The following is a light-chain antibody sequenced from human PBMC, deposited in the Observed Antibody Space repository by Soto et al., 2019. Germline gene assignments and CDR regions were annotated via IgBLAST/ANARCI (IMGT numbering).Light chain of an antibody. Sequence: DIQMTQSPSSLSASVGDRVTITCRASQSVKNKLNWYQQQPGKAPKLLIYAASTLQSGVPSRFSGSGSGTDFTLTIISLQPDNFATYYYQQSGSVPRTFGQGTKVEIK. J-gene: IGKJ1*01. CDR1: QSVKNK. CDR2: AAS. V-gene: IGKV1-39*01. CDR3: QQSGSVPRT.